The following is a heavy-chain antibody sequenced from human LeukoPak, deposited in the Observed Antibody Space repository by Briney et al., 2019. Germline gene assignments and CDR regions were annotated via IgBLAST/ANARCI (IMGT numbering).Heavy chain of an antibody. CDR3: ARDYYSSSRHAFDL. D-gene: IGHD6-13*01. CDR2: ISSSSSYI. Sequence: PGGSLRLSCAASGFIFSSCTINWVRQAPGKGLEWVSSISSSSSYIYYADSVKGRFTISRDNAKNSLFLQMNSLRAEDTALYFCARDYYSSSRHAFDLWGQGTMVTVSS. V-gene: IGHV3-21*01. CDR1: GFIFSSCT. J-gene: IGHJ3*01.